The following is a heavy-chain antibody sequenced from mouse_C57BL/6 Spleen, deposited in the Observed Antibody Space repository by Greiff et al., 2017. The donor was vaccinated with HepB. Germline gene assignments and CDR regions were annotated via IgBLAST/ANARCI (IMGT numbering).Heavy chain of an antibody. CDR3: ARALYYDYGNYAMDD. Sequence: VQLQQPGAELVKPGASVKLSCKASGYTFTSYWMHWVKQRPGQGLEWIGMIHPNSGSTNYNEKFKSKATLTVDKSSSTAYMQLSSLTSEDSAVYYCARALYYDYGNYAMDDWGQGTSVTVSS. CDR2: IHPNSGST. CDR1: GYTFTSYW. J-gene: IGHJ4*01. V-gene: IGHV1-64*01. D-gene: IGHD2-4*01.